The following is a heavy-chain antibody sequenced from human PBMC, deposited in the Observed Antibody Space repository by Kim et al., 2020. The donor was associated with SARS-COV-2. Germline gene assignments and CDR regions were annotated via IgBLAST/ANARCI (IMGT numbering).Heavy chain of an antibody. V-gene: IGHV3-53*01. J-gene: IGHJ3*02. Sequence: GGSLILSCAASGVIVSSNYMSWVRQAPGKGLEWVSVIYSGGSTFYADSVKGRFTISRDNSKNTLYLQMNRLRAEDTAVYYCARAQSYDAFDIWAKGQWSPSLQ. CDR2: IYSGGST. CDR3: ARAQSYDAFDI. CDR1: GVIVSSNY.